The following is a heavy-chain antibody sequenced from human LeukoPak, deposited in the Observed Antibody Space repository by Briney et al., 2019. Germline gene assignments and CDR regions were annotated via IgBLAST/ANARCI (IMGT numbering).Heavy chain of an antibody. J-gene: IGHJ3*02. D-gene: IGHD6-13*01. CDR1: GFTFSSYS. V-gene: IGHV3-21*01. CDR3: ARDLVSSSWYGGKDAFDI. CDR2: ISSSSSYI. Sequence: GGSLRLSCAASGFTFSSYSMNWVRQAPGKGLEWVSSISSSSSYIYYADSVKGRFTISRDNAKNSLYLQMNSLRAEDTAVYYCARDLVSSSWYGGKDAFDIWGQGTMVTVSS.